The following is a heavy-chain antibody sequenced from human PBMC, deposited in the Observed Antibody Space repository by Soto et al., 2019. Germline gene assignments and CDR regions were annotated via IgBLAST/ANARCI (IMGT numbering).Heavy chain of an antibody. CDR1: GGSISNGGYY. Sequence: PSETLSLTCTVSGGSISNGGYYWNWVRQHPGKGLEWIGYIHYSGSTWYNPSLESRVTISVDTSKDQFSLKLRSVTAADTAVYYCARGRGSGSYAAYYFDSWGQGTLVTVPS. V-gene: IGHV4-31*03. CDR3: ARGRGSGSYAAYYFDS. D-gene: IGHD3-10*01. CDR2: IHYSGST. J-gene: IGHJ4*01.